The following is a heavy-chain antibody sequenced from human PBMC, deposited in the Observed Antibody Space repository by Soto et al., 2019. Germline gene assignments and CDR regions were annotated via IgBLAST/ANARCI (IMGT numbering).Heavy chain of an antibody. Sequence: SETLSLTCAVYGGSFSGYYWTWIRQPPGKGLEWIGEIYHSGSTYYNPSLKSRVTISVDRSKNQFSLKLSSVTAADTAVYYCARDRDNRFDPWGQGTLVTVSS. J-gene: IGHJ5*02. CDR1: GGSFSGYY. CDR3: ARDRDNRFDP. V-gene: IGHV4-34*01. D-gene: IGHD3-10*01. CDR2: IYHSGST.